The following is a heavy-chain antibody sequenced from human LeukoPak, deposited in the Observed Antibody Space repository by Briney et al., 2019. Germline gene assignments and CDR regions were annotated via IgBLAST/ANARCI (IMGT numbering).Heavy chain of an antibody. CDR2: ISGSGGST. J-gene: IGHJ1*01. V-gene: IGHV3-23*01. CDR3: ANSAQDYYDSSGYYD. CDR1: GFTFSSYA. Sequence: TGGSLRLSCAASGFTFSSYAMSCVRQAPGKGLEWASAISGSGGSTYYADSVKGRFTISRDNSKTTLYLQMNSLRAEDTAVYYCANSAQDYYDSSGYYDWGQGTLVTVSS. D-gene: IGHD3-22*01.